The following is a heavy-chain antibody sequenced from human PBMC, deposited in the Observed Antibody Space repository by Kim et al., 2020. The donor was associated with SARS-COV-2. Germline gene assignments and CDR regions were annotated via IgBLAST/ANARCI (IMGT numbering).Heavy chain of an antibody. D-gene: IGHD2-15*01. CDR2: IYYSGST. CDR1: GGSISSGGYY. V-gene: IGHV4-31*03. Sequence: SETLSLTCTVSGGSISSGGYYWSWIRQHPGKGLEWIGYIYYSGSTYYNPSLKSRVTISVDTSKNQFSLKLSSVTAADTAVYYCASSSGGSWHYYYYGMDVWGQGTTVTVSS. CDR3: ASSSGGSWHYYYYGMDV. J-gene: IGHJ6*02.